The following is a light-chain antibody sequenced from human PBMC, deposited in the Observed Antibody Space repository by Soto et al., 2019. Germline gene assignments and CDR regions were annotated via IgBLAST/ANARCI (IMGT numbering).Light chain of an antibody. CDR2: DAS. V-gene: IGKV1-5*01. Sequence: DIQMTQSPSTLSASVGDRVTITCRASQGIVRWLAWYQQKPGKAPKLLIYDASSLESGVPSRFSGSGAGTEFTLTISSLEPEDFAVYYCQQRSNWLSLTFGGGTKVDIK. CDR3: QQRSNWLSLT. J-gene: IGKJ4*01. CDR1: QGIVRW.